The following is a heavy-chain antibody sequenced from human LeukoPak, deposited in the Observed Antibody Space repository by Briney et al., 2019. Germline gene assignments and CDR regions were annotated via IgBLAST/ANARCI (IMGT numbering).Heavy chain of an antibody. J-gene: IGHJ4*02. CDR3: ARLTASDSSGVDY. Sequence: PSETLSLTCTVSGGSISSTSYYWGWIRQPPGKGLEWIGSIYYRGSTYYNPSLKSRVTISVDTSKNQFSLKLSSVTAADTAVYYCARLTASDSSGVDYWGQGTLVTVSS. CDR1: GGSISSTSYY. D-gene: IGHD6-19*01. CDR2: IYYRGST. V-gene: IGHV4-39*01.